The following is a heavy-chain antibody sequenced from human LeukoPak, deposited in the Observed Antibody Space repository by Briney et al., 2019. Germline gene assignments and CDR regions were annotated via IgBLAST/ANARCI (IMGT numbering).Heavy chain of an antibody. CDR1: GYSISSGYY. D-gene: IGHD2-2*01. CDR2: IYHSGST. J-gene: IGHJ4*02. V-gene: IGHV4-38-2*01. CDR3: ARHPVVVPAPDY. Sequence: PSETLSLTCAVSGYSISSGYYWGWIRQLPGKGLEWIGSIYHSGSTYYNPSLKSRVTISVDTSKNQFSLKLSAVTAADTAVYYCARHPVVVPAPDYWGQGTLVTVSS.